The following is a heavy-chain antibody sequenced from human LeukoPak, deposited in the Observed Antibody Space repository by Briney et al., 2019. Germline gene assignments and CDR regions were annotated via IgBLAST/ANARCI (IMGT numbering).Heavy chain of an antibody. Sequence: SETLSLTCAVSGYSISSGYYWGWIRQSPEKGLEWIGSIHHTGSTYYNLSFRSRVTISVDTSNNQFSLRLRSVTAADTAVYYCARRGTRWYFDYWGQGTLVTVSS. CDR1: GYSISSGYY. CDR2: IHHTGST. CDR3: ARRGTRWYFDY. V-gene: IGHV4-38-2*01. D-gene: IGHD4-23*01. J-gene: IGHJ4*02.